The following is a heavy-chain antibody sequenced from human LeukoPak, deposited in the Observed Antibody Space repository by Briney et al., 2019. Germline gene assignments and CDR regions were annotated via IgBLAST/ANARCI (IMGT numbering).Heavy chain of an antibody. CDR2: IYYSGST. CDR3: ARECSGGSCYFDY. CDR1: GGSLSSYY. D-gene: IGHD2-15*01. J-gene: IGHJ4*02. Sequence: SETLSLTCTVSGGSLSSYYWSWIRQPPGKGLEWIGYIYYSGSTNYNPSLKSRVTISVDTSKNQFSLKLSSVTAADTAVYYCARECSGGSCYFDYWGQGTLVTVSS. V-gene: IGHV4-59*01.